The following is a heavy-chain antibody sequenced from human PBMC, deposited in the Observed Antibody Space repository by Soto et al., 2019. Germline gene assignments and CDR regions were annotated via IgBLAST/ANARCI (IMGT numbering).Heavy chain of an antibody. D-gene: IGHD3-16*01. V-gene: IGHV1-69*02. CDR1: GGTFSSYT. Sequence: QVQLVQSGAEVKKPGSSVKVSCKASGGTFSSYTFIWVRQAPGQGLEWMGRIIPIIGKATSAQNFQGRVTITADKSTSTANLELSSLRSEDTAVYYCAMSDVVINHEVPISFYWGQGTLVTVSS. CDR2: IIPIIGKA. CDR3: AMSDVVINHEVPISFY. J-gene: IGHJ4*02.